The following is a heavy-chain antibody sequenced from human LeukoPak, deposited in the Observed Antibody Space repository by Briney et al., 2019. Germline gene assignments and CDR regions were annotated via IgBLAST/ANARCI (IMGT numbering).Heavy chain of an antibody. D-gene: IGHD3-22*01. CDR2: IYHSGST. J-gene: IGHJ4*02. CDR3: ARAMIVVVTLDY. V-gene: IGHV4-38-2*02. Sequence: PSETLSLTCTVSGYSISSGYYWGWIRHPPGKGLEWIGSIYHSGSTYYNPSLKSRVTISVDTSKNQFSLKLSSVTAADTAVYYCARAMIVVVTLDYWGQGTPVTVSS. CDR1: GYSISSGYY.